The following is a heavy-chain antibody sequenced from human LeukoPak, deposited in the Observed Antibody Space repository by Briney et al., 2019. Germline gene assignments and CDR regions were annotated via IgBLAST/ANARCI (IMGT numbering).Heavy chain of an antibody. CDR3: TRVVDYYGSGLHYYYMDV. D-gene: IGHD3-10*01. Sequence: GGSLRLSCAASGFTFSGSAMHWVRQASGKGLEWVGRIRSKANSYATAYAASVKGRFTISRDDSKNTAYQQMNSLKTEDTAVYYCTRVVDYYGSGLHYYYMDVWGKGTTVTISS. CDR2: IRSKANSYAT. CDR1: GFTFSGSA. J-gene: IGHJ6*03. V-gene: IGHV3-73*01.